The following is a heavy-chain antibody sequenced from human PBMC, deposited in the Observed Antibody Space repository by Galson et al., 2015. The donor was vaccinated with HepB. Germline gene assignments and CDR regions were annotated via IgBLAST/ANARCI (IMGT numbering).Heavy chain of an antibody. Sequence: SVKVSCKASGGTFSSYTISWVRQAPGQGFEWMGRLIPILDTTDYAQKFQGRVTISADKSTSTAYMELSSLRSEDTAVYYCARDVALGGRYFDYWGQGTLVTVSS. J-gene: IGHJ4*02. CDR1: GGTFSSYT. CDR3: ARDVALGGRYFDY. CDR2: LIPILDTT. V-gene: IGHV1-69*08.